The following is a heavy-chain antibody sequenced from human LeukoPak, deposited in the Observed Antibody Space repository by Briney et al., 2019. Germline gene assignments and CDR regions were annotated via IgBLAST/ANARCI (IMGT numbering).Heavy chain of an antibody. J-gene: IGHJ6*03. CDR2: IYYTGST. CDR3: ASQRRGGSSYYMDV. D-gene: IGHD6-6*01. V-gene: IGHV4-39*01. CDR1: GGSISSSSYY. Sequence: SETLSLTCTVSGGSISSSSYYWGWIRQPPGKGLEWIGSIYYTGSTYYNSSLKSRVTISVDTSRNHFSLMLSSVTAADMAVYYCASQRRGGSSYYMDVWGKGTTVTVAS.